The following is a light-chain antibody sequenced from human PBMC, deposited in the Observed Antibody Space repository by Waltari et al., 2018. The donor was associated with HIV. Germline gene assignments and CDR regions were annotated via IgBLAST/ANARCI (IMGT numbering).Light chain of an antibody. CDR2: EVT. J-gene: IGLJ3*02. Sequence: QSALTQSASVSGSPGQSITISCTGTSSDVGAYTLVSWYQQHPGEVPKLLSYEVTKRPSGVSTRFSGSKSANTASLTISGLQAEDEADYYCCSYAGSGLVFGGGTKLTVL. V-gene: IGLV2-23*02. CDR1: SSDVGAYTL. CDR3: CSYAGSGLV.